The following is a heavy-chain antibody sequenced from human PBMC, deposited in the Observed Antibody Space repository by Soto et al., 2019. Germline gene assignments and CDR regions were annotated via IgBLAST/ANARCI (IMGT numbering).Heavy chain of an antibody. CDR1: GFTFSSYW. D-gene: IGHD6-13*01. CDR2: INSDGSST. V-gene: IGHV3-74*01. J-gene: IGHJ6*03. CDR3: ARDNEEQLGLYYYYMDV. Sequence: EVQLVESGGGLVQPGGSLRLSCAASGFTFSSYWMHWVRQAPGKGLVWVSRINSDGSSTSYADSVKGRFTISRDNAKNTLYLQMNSLRAEDTAVYYCARDNEEQLGLYYYYMDVWGKGTTVTVSS.